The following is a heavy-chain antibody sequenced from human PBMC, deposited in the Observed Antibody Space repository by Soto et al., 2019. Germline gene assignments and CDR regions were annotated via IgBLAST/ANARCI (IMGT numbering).Heavy chain of an antibody. CDR1: GGSISSRTFW. D-gene: IGHD5-12*01. V-gene: IGHV4-39*01. Sequence: QLQLQESGPGLVKPSETLSLTCSVSGGSISSRTFWWAWIRQPPGKGLEWIGDMYYSGCSHSSPSLKSTITLSVDTSKNQLSLKLNSVTAADTAVYYCARHPMDDYDYGGSGIFDYWGQGTLVIVSS. CDR3: ARHPMDDYDYGGSGIFDY. CDR2: MYYSGCS. J-gene: IGHJ4*02.